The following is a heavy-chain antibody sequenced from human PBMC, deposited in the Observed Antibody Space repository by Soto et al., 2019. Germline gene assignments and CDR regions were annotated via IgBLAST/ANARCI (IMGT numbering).Heavy chain of an antibody. CDR1: GGSFSCYY. Sequence: KTSETLSLTCAVYGGSFSCYYWSWIRQPPGKGLEWIGEINHSGSTNYNPSLKSRVTISVDTSKNQFSLSLRSATAADTAVYYCARGRKEWADYSLSFDYYGLDVWGQGTLVTVSS. D-gene: IGHD4-4*01. V-gene: IGHV4-34*01. J-gene: IGHJ6*02. CDR3: ARGRKEWADYSLSFDYYGLDV. CDR2: INHSGST.